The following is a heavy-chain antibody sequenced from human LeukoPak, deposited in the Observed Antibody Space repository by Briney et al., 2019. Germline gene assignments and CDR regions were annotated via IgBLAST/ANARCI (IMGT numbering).Heavy chain of an antibody. CDR1: GFTFSGSA. Sequence: GGSLRLSCAASGFTFSGSAMHWVRQASGKGLEWVGRIRSKANNYQTAYAASVKGTSTISRDDSKNTAYLQMNSLKTEDTAVYYCTVIVGATTVPYYYYMDVWGKGTTVTVSS. J-gene: IGHJ6*03. D-gene: IGHD1-26*01. V-gene: IGHV3-73*01. CDR2: IRSKANNYQT. CDR3: TVIVGATTVPYYYYMDV.